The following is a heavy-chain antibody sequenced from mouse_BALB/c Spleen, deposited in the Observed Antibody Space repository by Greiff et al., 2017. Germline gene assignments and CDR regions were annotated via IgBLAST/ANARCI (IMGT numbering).Heavy chain of an antibody. CDR3: ARDHDYGDYFDY. D-gene: IGHD2-4*01. Sequence: EVKLVESGGGLVQPGGSLKLSCAASGFTFSSYGMSWVRQTPDKRLELVATINSNGGSTYYPDSVKGRFTISRDNAKNTLYLQMSSLKSEDTAMYYCARDHDYGDYFDYWGQGTTLTVSS. CDR1: GFTFSSYG. CDR2: INSNGGST. J-gene: IGHJ2*01. V-gene: IGHV5-6-3*01.